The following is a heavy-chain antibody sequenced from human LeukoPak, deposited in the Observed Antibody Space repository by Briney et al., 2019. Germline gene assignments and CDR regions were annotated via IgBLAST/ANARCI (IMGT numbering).Heavy chain of an antibody. CDR2: IWYDGSNK. V-gene: IGHV3-33*06. Sequence: GGSLRLSCAASGFTFSSYGMHWVRQAPGKGLEWVAVIWYDGSNKYYADSVKGRFTISRDNSKNTLCLQMNSLRAEDTAVYYCAKDRGGLEGELDYWGKGTLVTVSS. J-gene: IGHJ4*02. D-gene: IGHD1-26*01. CDR3: AKDRGGLEGELDY. CDR1: GFTFSSYG.